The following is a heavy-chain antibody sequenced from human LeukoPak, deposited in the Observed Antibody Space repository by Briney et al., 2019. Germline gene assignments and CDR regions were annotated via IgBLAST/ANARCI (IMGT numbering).Heavy chain of an antibody. CDR3: ARHDEDWLFI. CDR1: GGSISSSGYY. Sequence: SETLSLTCTVSGGSISSSGYYWGWIRQPPGKGLEWIGSIYYSGTTYYNPSLKSRVTISVDTSKNQFSLKLNSVTAADTAVYYCARHDEDWLFIWGQGTLVTVPS. CDR2: IYYSGTT. V-gene: IGHV4-39*01. J-gene: IGHJ4*02. D-gene: IGHD3/OR15-3a*01.